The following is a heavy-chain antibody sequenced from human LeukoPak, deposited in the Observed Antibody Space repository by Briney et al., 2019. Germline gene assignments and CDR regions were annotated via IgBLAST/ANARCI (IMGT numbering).Heavy chain of an antibody. V-gene: IGHV3-21*01. J-gene: IGHJ3*02. CDR3: ARDPGEYCSGGSCTTFDI. CDR1: GFTFSHYS. D-gene: IGHD2-15*01. CDR2: ISGSSRYI. Sequence: GGSLRLSCAASGFTFSHYSMNWVRHARGKGLEWVSSISGSSRYIYYADSVKGRFTISRDNARNSLYLQMNSLRAEDTAVYYCARDPGEYCSGGSCTTFDIWGQGTMVTVSS.